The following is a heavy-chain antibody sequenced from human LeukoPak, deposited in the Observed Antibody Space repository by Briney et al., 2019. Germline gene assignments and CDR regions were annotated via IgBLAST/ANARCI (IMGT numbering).Heavy chain of an antibody. J-gene: IGHJ4*02. CDR3: ARERYYTSGSVHNRIDY. D-gene: IGHD3-10*01. CDR2: INPNSGGT. Sequence: ASVKVSCNASGYTFTGYYMHWVRQAPGQGLEWMGWINPNSGGTNYAQKFQGRVTMTRDTSISTAYMELSRLRSDDTAVYYCARERYYTSGSVHNRIDYWGQGTLVTVSS. CDR1: GYTFTGYY. V-gene: IGHV1-2*02.